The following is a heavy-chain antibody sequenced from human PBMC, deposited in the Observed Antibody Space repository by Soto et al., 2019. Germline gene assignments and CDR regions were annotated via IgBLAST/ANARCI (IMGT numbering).Heavy chain of an antibody. Sequence: GASVKVSCKASGYTFTSYAMHWVRQAPGQRLEWMGWINAGNGNTKYSQKFQGRVTITRDTSASTAYMELSSLRSEDTAVYYCARDWHGLVFFPYGSGSYLSAYDYWGQGTLVTVSS. D-gene: IGHD3-10*01. CDR1: GYTFTSYA. CDR3: ARDWHGLVFFPYGSGSYLSAYDY. J-gene: IGHJ4*02. V-gene: IGHV1-3*01. CDR2: INAGNGNT.